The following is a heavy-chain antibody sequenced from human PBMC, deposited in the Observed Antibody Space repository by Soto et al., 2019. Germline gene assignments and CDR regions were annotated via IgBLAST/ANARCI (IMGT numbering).Heavy chain of an antibody. D-gene: IGHD5-12*01. CDR3: ARDIVATHGNWFGP. CDR2: IYYSGST. J-gene: IGHJ5*02. Sequence: SETLSLTCTVSGGSISSYYWSWIRQPPGKGLEWIGYIYYSGSTNYNPSLKSRVTISVDTSKNQFSLKLSSVTAADTAVYYCARDIVATHGNWFGPWGQGTLVTVSS. V-gene: IGHV4-59*08. CDR1: GGSISSYY.